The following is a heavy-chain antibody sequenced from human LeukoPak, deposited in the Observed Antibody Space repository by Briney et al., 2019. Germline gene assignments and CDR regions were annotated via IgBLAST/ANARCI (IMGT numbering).Heavy chain of an antibody. D-gene: IGHD3-22*01. V-gene: IGHV1-69*05. CDR1: EGTFSSYA. CDR3: AGPRNYFDSSGYSLDY. CDR2: IIPIFGTA. J-gene: IGHJ4*02. Sequence: GASVKVSCKASEGTFSSYAISWVRQAPGQGLEWMGRIIPIFGTANYAQKFQGRVTITTDESTSTAYMELSSLRSEDTAVYYCAGPRNYFDSSGYSLDYWGQGTLVTVSS.